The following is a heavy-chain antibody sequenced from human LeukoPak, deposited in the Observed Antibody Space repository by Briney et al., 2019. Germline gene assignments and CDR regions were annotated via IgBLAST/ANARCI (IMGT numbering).Heavy chain of an antibody. CDR3: ARSAYDLWSGNYKGGGDYFDH. D-gene: IGHD3-3*01. V-gene: IGHV1-2*02. CDR2: INLNTGGT. CDR1: GYIFTGYH. Sequence: ASVKVSCKASGYIFTGYHMYWVRQAPGQGLESMGWINLNTGGTRYPQRFQGRVTMTRDTSISTAYMELSRLENDDTAVYYCARSAYDLWSGNYKGGGDYFDHWGQGTLVTVSS. J-gene: IGHJ4*02.